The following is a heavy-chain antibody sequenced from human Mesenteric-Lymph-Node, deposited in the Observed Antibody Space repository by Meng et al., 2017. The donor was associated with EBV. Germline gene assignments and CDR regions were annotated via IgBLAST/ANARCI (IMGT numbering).Heavy chain of an antibody. J-gene: IGHJ2*01. V-gene: IGHV6-1*01. CDR1: GDSVSSSSAA. Sequence: QVQLQQSGPGLVKPSPTLSLTRFISGDSVSSSSAAWTWIRQSPSRGLEWLGRTYYRSKWYNDYAVFVKSRITINPDTSKNQFSLQLNSVTPEDTAVYYCARGATSVFDLWCRGTLVSVSS. CDR3: ARGATSVFDL. CDR2: TYYRSKWYN.